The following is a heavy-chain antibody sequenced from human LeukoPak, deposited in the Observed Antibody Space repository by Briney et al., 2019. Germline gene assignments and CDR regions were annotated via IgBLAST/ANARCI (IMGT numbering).Heavy chain of an antibody. CDR2: IYSGGST. D-gene: IGHD2-21*01. V-gene: IGHV3-53*01. CDR1: GFTVSSNF. CDR3: TRGGGGSFPHS. Sequence: SGGSLRLSCAASGFTVSSNFLSWVRQPPGKGLEWVSDIYSGGSTYYADSVKGRFTISRDNSKNTLYLQMNSLRAEDTAVYYCTRGGGGSFPHSWGQGTLGTVSS. J-gene: IGHJ4*02.